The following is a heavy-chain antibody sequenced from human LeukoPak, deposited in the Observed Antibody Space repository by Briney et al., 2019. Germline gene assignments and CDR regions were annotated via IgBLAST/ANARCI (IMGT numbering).Heavy chain of an antibody. CDR1: GGSFSGYY. Sequence: SETLSLTCAVYGGSFSGYYWSWIRQPPGKGLEWIGEINHSGSTNYNPSLESRVTISVDTSKNQFSLKLSSVTAADTAVYYCAREIAAAGGPLVYWGQGTLVTVSS. CDR3: AREIAAAGGPLVY. V-gene: IGHV4-34*01. D-gene: IGHD6-13*01. J-gene: IGHJ4*02. CDR2: INHSGST.